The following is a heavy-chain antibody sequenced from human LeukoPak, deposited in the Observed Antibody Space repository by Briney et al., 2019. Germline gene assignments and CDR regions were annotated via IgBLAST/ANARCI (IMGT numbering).Heavy chain of an antibody. Sequence: GGSLRLSCAASGFTFSSYGMHWLRQAPAKGLEGVAVISYDGSNKYYADSVKGRFTISRDNSKNTLYLQMNSLRAEDTAVYYCAKRRGYSYGYPDYWGQGTLVTVSS. V-gene: IGHV3-30*18. CDR3: AKRRGYSYGYPDY. CDR1: GFTFSSYG. CDR2: ISYDGSNK. J-gene: IGHJ4*02. D-gene: IGHD5-18*01.